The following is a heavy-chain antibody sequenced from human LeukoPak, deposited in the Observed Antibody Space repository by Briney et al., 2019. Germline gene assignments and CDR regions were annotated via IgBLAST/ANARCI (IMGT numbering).Heavy chain of an antibody. CDR1: GFTFSSYA. Sequence: PGGSLRLSCAASGFTFSSYAMHWVRQAPGKGLEWVAVISYDGSNKYYAGSVKGRFTISRDNSRNTVSLQMNSLRAEDTAVYYCSSSLGYCSSTNCSTGDDSYYYMDVWGKGTTVTVSS. D-gene: IGHD2-2*01. CDR2: ISYDGSNK. CDR3: SSSLGYCSSTNCSTGDDSYYYMDV. V-gene: IGHV3-30*04. J-gene: IGHJ6*03.